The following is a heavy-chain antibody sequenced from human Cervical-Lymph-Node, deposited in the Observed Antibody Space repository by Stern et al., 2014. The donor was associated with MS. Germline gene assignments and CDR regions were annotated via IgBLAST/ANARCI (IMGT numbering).Heavy chain of an antibody. D-gene: IGHD5-24*01. CDR1: GYRFTNNW. Sequence: EVQLVESGAEVKKPGESLRISCEVSGYRFTNNWIGWVRQMPGKGLEWMGIIYPGDSETRYSPSFQGHVTILVDKSNTTAYLQWSTLKASDTAIYYCARRGDGYMGIDYWGQGTLVTVSS. CDR2: IYPGDSET. V-gene: IGHV5-51*03. CDR3: ARRGDGYMGIDY. J-gene: IGHJ4*02.